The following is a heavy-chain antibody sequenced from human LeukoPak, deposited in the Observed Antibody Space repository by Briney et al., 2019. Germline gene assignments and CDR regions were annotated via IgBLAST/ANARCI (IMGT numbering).Heavy chain of an antibody. V-gene: IGHV4-4*09. CDR3: ARGYFGTSGYSNPFDF. D-gene: IGHD3-22*01. CDR2: VHSSGNT. J-gene: IGHJ4*02. Sequence: SETLSLTCTVSGDSIGNYYWSWIRQIPGKGLEWIGCVHSSGNTYHNPSLRSRVTISVDTSKNQFSLELSSVTAADTAVYFCARGYFGTSGYSNPFDFWGQGTLVTVSS. CDR1: GDSIGNYY.